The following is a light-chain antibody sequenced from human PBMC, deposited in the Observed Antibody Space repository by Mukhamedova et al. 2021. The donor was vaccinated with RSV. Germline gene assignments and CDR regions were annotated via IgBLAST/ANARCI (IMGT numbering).Light chain of an antibody. Sequence: ISCSGSSSNIGSYTVNWYQQLPGAAPKPLIYSNSQRPSGVPDRFSGSKSGTSASLAISGPQSEDEADYYCATWDDSLNGVVFGGG. CDR2: SNS. CDR3: ATWDDSLNGVV. J-gene: IGLJ2*01. V-gene: IGLV1-44*01. CDR1: SSNIGSYT.